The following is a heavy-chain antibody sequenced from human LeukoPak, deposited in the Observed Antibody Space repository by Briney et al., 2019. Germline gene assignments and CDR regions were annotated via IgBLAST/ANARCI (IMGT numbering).Heavy chain of an antibody. CDR1: GYTFTSYG. V-gene: IGHV5-51*01. CDR2: IYPGDSDT. CDR3: ARRGVGGYYYYMDV. Sequence: ASVKVSCKASGYTFTSYGISWVRQMPGKGLEWMGIIYPGDSDTRYSPSFQGQVTISADKSISTAYLQWSSLKASDTAMYYCARRGVGGYYYYMDVWGKGTTVTISS. J-gene: IGHJ6*03. D-gene: IGHD3-16*01.